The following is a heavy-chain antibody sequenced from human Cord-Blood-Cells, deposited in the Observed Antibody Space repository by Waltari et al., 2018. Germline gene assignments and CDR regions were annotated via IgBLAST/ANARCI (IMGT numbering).Heavy chain of an antibody. CDR2: IRYDGSNK. V-gene: IGHV3-30*02. CDR3: AKFVVPAANHFDY. J-gene: IGHJ4*02. D-gene: IGHD2-2*01. Sequence: QLQLVESGGGVVQPGGSLSPSCAASGFTFRSSALPWVRPAPGKGLEWVAFIRYDGSNKYYADSVKGRFTISRDNSKNTLYLQMNSLRAEDTAVYYCAKFVVPAANHFDYWGQGTLVTVSS. CDR1: GFTFRSSA.